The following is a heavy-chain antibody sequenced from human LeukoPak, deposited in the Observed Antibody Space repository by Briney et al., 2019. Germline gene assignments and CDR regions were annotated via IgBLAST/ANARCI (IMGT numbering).Heavy chain of an antibody. Sequence: PRESLKISCKGSGYILTSYWIGWVRQMPGKGLEWMGIIYPGDSDTRYSPSFQGQVTISADKSISTAYLQWSSLKASDTAMYYCARLPLPTGGELLGFDYWGQGTLVTVSS. CDR3: ARLPLPTGGELLGFDY. CDR2: IYPGDSDT. J-gene: IGHJ4*02. D-gene: IGHD1-26*01. CDR1: GYILTSYW. V-gene: IGHV5-51*01.